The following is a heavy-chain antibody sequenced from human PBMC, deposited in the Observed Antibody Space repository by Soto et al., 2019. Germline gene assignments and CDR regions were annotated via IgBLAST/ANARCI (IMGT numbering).Heavy chain of an antibody. J-gene: IGHJ4*02. CDR3: ARALGYCSGGSCYSGLIGY. CDR1: GGTFSSYA. Sequence: AASVKVSCKASGGTFSSYAISWVRQAPGQGLEWMGGIIPIFGTANYAQKFQGRVTITADESTSTAYMELSSLRSEDTAVYYCARALGYCSGGSCYSGLIGYWGQGTLVTVSS. D-gene: IGHD2-15*01. CDR2: IIPIFGTA. V-gene: IGHV1-69*13.